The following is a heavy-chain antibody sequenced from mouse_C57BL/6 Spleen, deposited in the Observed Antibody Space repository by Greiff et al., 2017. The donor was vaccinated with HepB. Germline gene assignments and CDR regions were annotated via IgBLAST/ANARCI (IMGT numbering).Heavy chain of an antibody. J-gene: IGHJ1*03. V-gene: IGHV3-8*01. Sequence: EVQRVESGPGLAKPSQTLSLTCSVTGYSITSDYWNWIRKFPGNKLEYMGYISYRGSTYYNPFLKSRISITRDTSKNQFYLQLNSVTTEDTATYYCARSPYYYGSSSYWYFDVWGTGTTVTVSS. CDR2: ISYRGST. CDR3: ARSPYYYGSSSYWYFDV. CDR1: GYSITSDY. D-gene: IGHD1-1*01.